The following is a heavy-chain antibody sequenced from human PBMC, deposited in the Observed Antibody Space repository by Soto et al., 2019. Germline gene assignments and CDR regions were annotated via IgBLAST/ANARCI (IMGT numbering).Heavy chain of an antibody. J-gene: IGHJ6*03. D-gene: IGHD3-3*01. CDR1: GCSISSYY. V-gene: IGHV4-59*01. Sequence: TSETLSLTCTFSGCSISSYYWSWIRQPPGKGLEWIGYIYYSGSTNYNPSLKSRVTISVDTSKNQFSLKLSSVTAADTAVYYCARVGALEWSGPFYYYMDVWGKGTTVTVSS. CDR2: IYYSGST. CDR3: ARVGALEWSGPFYYYMDV.